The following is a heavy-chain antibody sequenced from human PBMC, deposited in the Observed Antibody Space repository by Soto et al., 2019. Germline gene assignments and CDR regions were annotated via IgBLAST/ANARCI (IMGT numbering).Heavy chain of an antibody. CDR3: AREDDGGDRDYYGLDV. Sequence: GESLKISCKGSGYSFTSYWIGWVRQMPGKGLEWMGIIYPGDSDTRYSPSLQSRLTMSVDTSKNLFSLKLSSVTAADTAVYFCAREDDGGDRDYYGLDVWGQGTTVTVSS. CDR2: IYPGDSDT. V-gene: IGHV5-51*06. J-gene: IGHJ6*02. CDR1: GYSFTSYW. D-gene: IGHD2-21*02.